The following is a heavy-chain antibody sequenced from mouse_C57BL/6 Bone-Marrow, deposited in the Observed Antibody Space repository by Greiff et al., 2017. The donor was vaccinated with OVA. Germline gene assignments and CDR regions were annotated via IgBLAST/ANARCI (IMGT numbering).Heavy chain of an antibody. D-gene: IGHD3-2*02. CDR1: GFSFNTYA. CDR2: IRSKSNNYAT. Sequence: DAGGGLVQPKGSLKLSCAASGFSFNTYAMNWVRQAPGKGLEWVARIRSKSNNYATYYADSVKDRFTISRDDSESMLYLQMNNLKTEDTAMYYCVRQGSSGYYYAMDYWGQGTSVTVSS. CDR3: VRQGSSGYYYAMDY. V-gene: IGHV10-1*01. J-gene: IGHJ4*01.